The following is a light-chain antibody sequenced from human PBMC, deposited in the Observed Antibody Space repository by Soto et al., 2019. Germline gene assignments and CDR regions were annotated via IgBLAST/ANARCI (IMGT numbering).Light chain of an antibody. CDR2: DAS. CDR3: QQRSNWPIT. V-gene: IGKV3-11*01. J-gene: IGKJ3*01. CDR1: QSVSSY. Sequence: EIVLTQSPATLSLSPGERATLSCRASQSVSSYLAWYQQKPGQAPRLLIYDASNRATGIPARFSVSGSGTGFTLTISSLEPEDVAVYYGQQRSNWPITVGPGTKVYIK.